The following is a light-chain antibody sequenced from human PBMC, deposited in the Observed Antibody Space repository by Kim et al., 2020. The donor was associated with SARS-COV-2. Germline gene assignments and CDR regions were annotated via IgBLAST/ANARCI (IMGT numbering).Light chain of an antibody. CDR2: AGS. V-gene: IGKV1-9*01. CDR1: QVIGTY. Sequence: DIQLTQAPSILSASVGDRVTITCRASQVIGTYLAWYQQKPGKAPNLLIYAGSTLESGVPSRFRGTGSGTEFTLTISSLQPEDFATYYCQKHNSFSHTFGGGTKVDIK. CDR3: QKHNSFSHT. J-gene: IGKJ4*02.